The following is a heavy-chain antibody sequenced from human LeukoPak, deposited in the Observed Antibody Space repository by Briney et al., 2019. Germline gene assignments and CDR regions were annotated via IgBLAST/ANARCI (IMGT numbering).Heavy chain of an antibody. CDR3: ATVNTILPEPRKRERWDY. D-gene: IGHD1-14*01. V-gene: IGHV1-24*01. CDR2: FDPEDGET. J-gene: IGHJ4*02. Sequence: GASVRVSCAVSGYTLTELSMHWVRQAPGKGLEWVGGFDPEDGETIYAQKLQGRVTMTEDTSTNTAYMELSSLRSEDTAVYYCATVNTILPEPRKRERWDYCGQGTLVTVSS. CDR1: GYTLTELS.